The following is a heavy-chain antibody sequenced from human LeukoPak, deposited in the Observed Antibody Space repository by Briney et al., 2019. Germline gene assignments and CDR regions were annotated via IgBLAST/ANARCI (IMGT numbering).Heavy chain of an antibody. J-gene: IGHJ3*02. Sequence: GASVKVSCKASGYTFTGYYMHWVRQAPGQGLEWMGWISGYNGNTNYAQKVQGRVTMTTDTSTSTAYMELRSLRSDDTAVYYCARAIYSSGWAGDAYDIWGQGTMVTVSS. D-gene: IGHD6-19*01. CDR3: ARAIYSSGWAGDAYDI. CDR2: ISGYNGNT. V-gene: IGHV1-18*04. CDR1: GYTFTGYY.